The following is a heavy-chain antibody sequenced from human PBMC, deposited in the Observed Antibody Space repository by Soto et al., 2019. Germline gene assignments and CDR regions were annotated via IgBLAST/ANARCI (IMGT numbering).Heavy chain of an antibody. CDR1: GFTFSSYS. V-gene: IGHV3-48*01. J-gene: IGHJ6*03. Sequence: GGSLRLSCAASGFTFSSYSMNWVRQAPGKGLEWVSYISSSSSTIYYADSVKGRFTISRDNAKNSLYLQMNSLRAEDTAVYYCARDHMDYGDYGEVRGESNYYYYYMDVWGKGTTVTVSS. D-gene: IGHD4-17*01. CDR2: ISSSSSTI. CDR3: ARDHMDYGDYGEVRGESNYYYYYMDV.